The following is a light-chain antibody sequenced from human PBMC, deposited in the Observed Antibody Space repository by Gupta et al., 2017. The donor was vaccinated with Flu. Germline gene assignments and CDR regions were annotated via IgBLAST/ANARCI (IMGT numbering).Light chain of an antibody. J-gene: IGLJ3*02. V-gene: IGLV3-21*02. CDR2: DNI. CDR3: QVWDSSSAHRV. Sequence: SYVLTQPPSVSVAPGQTARITCGGNNIGRKSVHWYLQKPGQAPVLVVCDNIDRPSGIPERFSGSNSGNTATLTITRVEAGDEADYYCQVWDSSSAHRVFGGGTKLTVL. CDR1: NIGRKS.